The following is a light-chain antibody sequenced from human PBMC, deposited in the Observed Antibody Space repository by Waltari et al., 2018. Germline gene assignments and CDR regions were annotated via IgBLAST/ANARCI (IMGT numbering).Light chain of an antibody. CDR3: CSYAGRYAWV. V-gene: IGLV2-11*01. J-gene: IGLJ3*02. Sequence: QSALTQPRSVSGSPGQSVTISCTGTSSDVGGYNYVSWFQQHPGKAPKSVIHEVVRRPSGDPDRVTGSKSANTTSRTISGLQAGDETDYYCCSYAGRYAWVFGGGTRLTVL. CDR1: SSDVGGYNY. CDR2: EVV.